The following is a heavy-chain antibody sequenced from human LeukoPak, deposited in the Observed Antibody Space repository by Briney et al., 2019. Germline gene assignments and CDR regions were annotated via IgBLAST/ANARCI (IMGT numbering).Heavy chain of an antibody. CDR3: TRCVITMVREDLDAFDI. CDR1: GFSFSSSS. CDR2: ISSSSSYI. Sequence: PGGSLRLSCAAYGFSFSSSSMNWVRQAPGKGLEWVSSISSSSSYIYYADSVKGRFTISRDNAKNSLYLQMNSLRAEDTAVYYCTRCVITMVREDLDAFDIWGQGTMVTVSS. V-gene: IGHV3-21*01. J-gene: IGHJ3*02. D-gene: IGHD3-10*01.